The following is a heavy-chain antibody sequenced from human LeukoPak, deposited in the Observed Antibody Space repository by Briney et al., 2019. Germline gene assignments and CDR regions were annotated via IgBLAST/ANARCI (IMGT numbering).Heavy chain of an antibody. CDR1: GFTFSSYA. CDR3: LSGYDLPYY. Sequence: PGGSLRLSCAASGFTFSSYAMHWVRQAPGKGLEWVAVISYDGSNKYYADSVKGRFTVSRDNSRNTLYLQMNSLTINDTAVYFCLSGYDLPYYWGQGTLVTVSS. V-gene: IGHV3-30-3*01. CDR2: ISYDGSNK. D-gene: IGHD5-12*01. J-gene: IGHJ4*02.